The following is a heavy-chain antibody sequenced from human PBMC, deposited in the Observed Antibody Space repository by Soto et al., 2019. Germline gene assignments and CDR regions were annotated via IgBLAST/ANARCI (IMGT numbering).Heavy chain of an antibody. CDR2: ISDGGST. Sequence: SETLSLTCNVSGGSIYTYYWNWIRQSPGKGLEWIGYISDGGSTNYNPSLKSRVTISVDTSKNQFSLKLSSVTAADTAVYYCARGVWELLPYYYYGMDVWGQGTTVTVSS. D-gene: IGHD1-26*01. CDR3: ARGVWELLPYYYYGMDV. V-gene: IGHV4-59*01. J-gene: IGHJ6*02. CDR1: GGSIYTYY.